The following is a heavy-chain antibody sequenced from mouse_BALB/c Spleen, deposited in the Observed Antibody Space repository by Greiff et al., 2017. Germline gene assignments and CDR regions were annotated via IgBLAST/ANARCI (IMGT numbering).Heavy chain of an antibody. CDR1: GFNIKDYY. CDR3: NARYYRHEGDY. D-gene: IGHD2-14*01. Sequence: VQLKESGAELVRSGASVKLSCTASGFNIKDYYMHWVKQRPEQGLEWIGWIDPENGDTEYAPKFQGKATMTADTSSNTAYLQLSSLTSEDTAVYYCNARYYRHEGDYWGQGTSVTGSS. V-gene: IGHV14-4*02. J-gene: IGHJ4*01. CDR2: IDPENGDT.